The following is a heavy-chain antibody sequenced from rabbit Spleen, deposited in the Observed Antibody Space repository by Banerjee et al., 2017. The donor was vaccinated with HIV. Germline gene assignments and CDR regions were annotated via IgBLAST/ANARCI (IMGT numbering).Heavy chain of an antibody. V-gene: IGHV1S45*01. J-gene: IGHJ6*01. CDR1: GFDFSSSYW. CDR3: ARDTGTSFSTYGMDL. CDR2: IDIGSSGFT. D-gene: IGHD7-1*01. Sequence: QEQLKETGGGLVQPGGSLTLSCKASGFDFSSSYWICWVRQAPGKGLEWIACIDIGSSGFTYFATWAKGRFTISKTSSTTVTLQMTSLTAADTATYFCARDTGTSFSTYGMDLWGPGTLVTVS.